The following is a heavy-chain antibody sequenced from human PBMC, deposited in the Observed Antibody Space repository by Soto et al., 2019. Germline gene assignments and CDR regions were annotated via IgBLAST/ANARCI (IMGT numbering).Heavy chain of an antibody. D-gene: IGHD3-16*02. CDR1: DDSISSYY. J-gene: IGHJ4*02. CDR3: ARGQDYDFVWGSYRLDYFDY. CDR2: IYTSGTT. Sequence: SVTLSLTCTVSDDSISSYYWNWIRQPAGKGLEWIGRIYTSGTTNYNPSLKSRVTMSVDTSKSQFSLKLSSVTAADTAVYYCARGQDYDFVWGSYRLDYFDYWGQGILVTV. V-gene: IGHV4-4*07.